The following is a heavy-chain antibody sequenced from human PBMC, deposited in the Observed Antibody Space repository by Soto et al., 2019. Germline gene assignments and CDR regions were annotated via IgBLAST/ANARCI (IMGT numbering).Heavy chain of an antibody. D-gene: IGHD6-19*01. CDR1: GGSVSSGSYY. J-gene: IGHJ4*02. CDR2: IYYSGST. Sequence: QVQLQESGPGLVKPSETLSLTCTVSGGSVSSGSYYWSWIRQPPGKGLEWIGYIYYSGSTNYNPSLKSRVTISVDTSKNQCSLKLSSVTAADTAVYYCGIAVAGNGEDYWGQGTLVTVSS. V-gene: IGHV4-61*01. CDR3: GIAVAGNGEDY.